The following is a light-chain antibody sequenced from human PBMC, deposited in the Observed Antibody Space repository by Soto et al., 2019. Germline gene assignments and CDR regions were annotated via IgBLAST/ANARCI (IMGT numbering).Light chain of an antibody. CDR3: HQYNDWPLT. Sequence: EIVMTQSPVTLSVSPGERATISCRASQSVSSNLAWYQQKPGQAPSLLIYGAFTRATGIPARFSGTGSGTEFTLTISSLQSEDFALYYCHQYNDWPLTFGQGTKVDI. CDR1: QSVSSN. V-gene: IGKV3-15*01. CDR2: GAF. J-gene: IGKJ1*01.